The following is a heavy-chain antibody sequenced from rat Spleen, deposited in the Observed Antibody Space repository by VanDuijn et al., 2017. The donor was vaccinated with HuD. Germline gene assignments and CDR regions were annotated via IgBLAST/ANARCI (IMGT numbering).Heavy chain of an antibody. D-gene: IGHD1-11*01. V-gene: IGHV5-17*01. CDR1: GFTFSDFA. J-gene: IGHJ4*01. CDR2: IIYDTTNT. CDR3: AKEANYGGLMDA. Sequence: EVQLVESDGGLVRPGRSLKLSCAASGFTFSDFAMTWVRQSPQKGLEWVAMIIYDTTNTYYRDSVKGRFTISRDNAMNTLYLQMDSLTSEDTATYYCAKEANYGGLMDAWGQGASVTVSS.